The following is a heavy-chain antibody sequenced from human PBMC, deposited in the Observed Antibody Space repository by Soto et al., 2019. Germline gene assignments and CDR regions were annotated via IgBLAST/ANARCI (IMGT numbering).Heavy chain of an antibody. CDR3: VKCGWLDD. CDR1: GFPFSTYE. D-gene: IGHD2-21*01. V-gene: IGHV3-23*01. J-gene: IGHJ5*02. Sequence: EVQLLESGGGLIQPGGSLRLSCAASGFPFSTYEMTWARQSPGKGLEWGAFITSSGGPTYYAGSVRSRFTVSRDNSKNTRYLQMDSLRVEYTARYYCVKCGWLDDWGQGTLVTVSS. CDR2: ITSSGGPT.